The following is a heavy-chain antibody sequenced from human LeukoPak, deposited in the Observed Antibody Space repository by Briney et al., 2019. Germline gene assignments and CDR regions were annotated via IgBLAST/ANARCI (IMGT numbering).Heavy chain of an antibody. D-gene: IGHD4-11*01. CDR2: IGKAGDT. J-gene: IGHJ5*02. CDR3: ARGDYMGFDP. V-gene: IGHV3-13*01. Sequence: GGSLRLSCAASGFAFSTSDMHWVRQAAGQGLEWVSGIGKAGDTYYLDSVRGRFTIFRENDENSVYLQMNNLRAGDTAVYYCARGDYMGFDPWCQGTLVTVSS. CDR1: GFAFSTSD.